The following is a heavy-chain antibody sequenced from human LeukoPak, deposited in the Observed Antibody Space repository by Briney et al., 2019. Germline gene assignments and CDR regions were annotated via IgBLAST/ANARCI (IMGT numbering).Heavy chain of an antibody. J-gene: IGHJ5*02. V-gene: IGHV3-74*01. CDR3: ARSNYDSTTFNYHLDL. CDR1: GFTFSSYW. CDR2: VDVHGQGT. D-gene: IGHD2/OR15-2a*01. Sequence: PGGSLRLSCAASGFTFSSYWMHWVRQAPGKGPVWVSRVDVHGQGTAYADSVKGRFTISRDNAKNTLSLQMNSLSAEDTAVYYCARSNYDSTTFNYHLDLWGQGTLVTVSS.